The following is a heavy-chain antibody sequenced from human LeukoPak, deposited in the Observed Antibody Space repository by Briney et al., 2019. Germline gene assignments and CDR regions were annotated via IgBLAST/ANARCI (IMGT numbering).Heavy chain of an antibody. Sequence: GGSLRLSCAASGFTFSSYSMTWVRQAPGKGLEWVSSISSSSSYIYYADSVKGRFTISRDNAKNSLYLQMNSLRAEDTAVYYCARDLIVVVRSGDYWGQGTLVTVSS. CDR3: ARDLIVVVRSGDY. V-gene: IGHV3-21*01. D-gene: IGHD2-2*01. CDR1: GFTFSSYS. J-gene: IGHJ4*02. CDR2: ISSSSSYI.